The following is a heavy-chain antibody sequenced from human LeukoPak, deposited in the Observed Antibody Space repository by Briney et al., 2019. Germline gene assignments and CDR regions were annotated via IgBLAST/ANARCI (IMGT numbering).Heavy chain of an antibody. D-gene: IGHD4-17*01. CDR1: GFTFTSYE. Sequence: HTGGSLRLYCAASGFTFTSYEMNWVRQAPGKGLEWVSYISSSGSTIYYADSVKGRFTISRDNAKNSLYLQMNSLRAEDTAVYYCARDPYYGDYVVWGQGTLVTASS. CDR3: ARDPYYGDYVV. V-gene: IGHV3-48*03. J-gene: IGHJ4*02. CDR2: ISSSGSTI.